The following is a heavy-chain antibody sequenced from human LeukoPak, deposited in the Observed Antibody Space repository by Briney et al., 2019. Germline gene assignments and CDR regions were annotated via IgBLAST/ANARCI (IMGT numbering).Heavy chain of an antibody. CDR1: GLTFSSYA. Sequence: PGGSLRLSCAASGLTFSSYAMHWVRQAPGKGLEWVAGISYDGSNKYYTDSVKGRFTISRDNSRNTLYLQMNSLRAEDTAVYYCVRDAQLLYGNWFDPWGQGTLVSVSS. D-gene: IGHD1-26*01. CDR3: VRDAQLLYGNWFDP. CDR2: ISYDGSNK. J-gene: IGHJ5*02. V-gene: IGHV3-30-3*01.